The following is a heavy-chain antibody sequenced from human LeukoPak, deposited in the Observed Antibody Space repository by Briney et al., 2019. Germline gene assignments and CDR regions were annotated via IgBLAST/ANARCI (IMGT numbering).Heavy chain of an antibody. CDR2: IYYSGST. CDR1: GGSISSYY. V-gene: IGHV4-59*12. Sequence: PSETLSLTCTVSGGSISSYYWSWIRQPPGKGLEWIGYIYYSGSTNYNPSLKSRVTISVGTSKNQFSLKLSSVTAADTAVYYCARGRGYYGSGASWFDPWGQGTLVTVSS. D-gene: IGHD3-10*01. CDR3: ARGRGYYGSGASWFDP. J-gene: IGHJ5*02.